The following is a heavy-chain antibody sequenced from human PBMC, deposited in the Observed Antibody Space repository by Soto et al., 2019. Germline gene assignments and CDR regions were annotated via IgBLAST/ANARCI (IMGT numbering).Heavy chain of an antibody. CDR2: IYPGDSDT. D-gene: IGHD3-9*01. CDR3: ARPAYYDILTGYYRPDAFDI. Sequence: PGASLKISCKGSGYSFTSYWIGWVRQMPGKGLEWMGIIYPGDSDTRYSPSFQGQVTISADKSISTAYLQWSSLKASDTAMYYCARPAYYDILTGYYRPDAFDIRGQGTMVTVSS. J-gene: IGHJ3*02. CDR1: GYSFTSYW. V-gene: IGHV5-51*03.